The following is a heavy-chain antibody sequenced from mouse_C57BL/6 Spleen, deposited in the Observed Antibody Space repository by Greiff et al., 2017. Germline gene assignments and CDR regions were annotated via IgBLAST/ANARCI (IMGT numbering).Heavy chain of an antibody. J-gene: IGHJ4*01. CDR1: GYTFTSYW. CDR2: IHPNSGST. CDR3: ARQSHYYAMDY. V-gene: IGHV1-64*01. Sequence: QVQLQQPGAELVKPGASVKLSCKASGYTFTSYWMHWVKQRPGQGLAWIGMIHPNSGSTNYNEKFKSKATLTVDKSSSTAYMQLSSLTSEDSAVYYCARQSHYYAMDYWGQGTSVTVSS.